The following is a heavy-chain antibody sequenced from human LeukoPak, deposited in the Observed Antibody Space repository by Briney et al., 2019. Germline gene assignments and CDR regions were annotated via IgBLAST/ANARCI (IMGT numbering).Heavy chain of an antibody. V-gene: IGHV1-69*04. D-gene: IGHD2-21*02. J-gene: IGHJ6*02. CDR1: GGTFSSYA. Sequence: SVKVSCKASGGTFSSYAISWVRQAPGQGLEWMGRIIPILGIANYAQKFQGRVTITADKSTSTAYMELSSLRSEDTAVYYCARDTPEEGDYYYYYGMDVWGQGTTVTVSS. CDR2: IIPILGIA. CDR3: ARDTPEEGDYYYYYGMDV.